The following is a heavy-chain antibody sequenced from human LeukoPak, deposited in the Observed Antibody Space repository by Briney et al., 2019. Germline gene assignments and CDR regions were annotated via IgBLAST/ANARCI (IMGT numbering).Heavy chain of an antibody. J-gene: IGHJ4*02. CDR3: AVSSGYYGYYFDY. V-gene: IGHV4-39*07. D-gene: IGHD3-22*01. Sequence: SETLSLTCTVSGGSISSSRYYWAWIRQPPGKGLDWIGTIYYSGSTNYNPSLKSRVTISVDTSKNQFSLKLSSVTAADTAVYYCAVSSGYYGYYFDYWGQGTLVTVSS. CDR2: IYYSGST. CDR1: GGSISSSRYY.